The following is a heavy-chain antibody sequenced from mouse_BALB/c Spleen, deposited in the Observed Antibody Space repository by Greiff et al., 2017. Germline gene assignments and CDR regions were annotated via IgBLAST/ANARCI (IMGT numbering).Heavy chain of an antibody. CDR2: ISSGGSYT. Sequence: EVKLMESGGDLVKPGGSLKLSCAASGFTFSSYGMSWVRQTPDKRLEWVATISSGGSYTYYPDSVKGRFTISRDNAKNTLYLQMSSLKSEDTAMYYCARHGGYDTFDYWGQGTTLTVSS. V-gene: IGHV5-6*01. J-gene: IGHJ2*01. D-gene: IGHD2-2*01. CDR3: ARHGGYDTFDY. CDR1: GFTFSSYG.